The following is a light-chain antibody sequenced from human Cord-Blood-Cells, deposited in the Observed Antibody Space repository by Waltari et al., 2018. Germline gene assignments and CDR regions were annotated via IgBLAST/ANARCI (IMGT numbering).Light chain of an antibody. CDR3: QQYYSTPIT. V-gene: IGKV4-1*01. J-gene: IGKJ5*01. CDR1: QSVLYSSNNKNY. Sequence: DIVMTQSPDSLAVSLGERANINCKSSQSVLYSSNNKNYLAWYQQKPGQPPKLLIYWASTRESGVPDRFSGSGSATDFTLTISSLQAEDVAVYYCQQYYSTPITFGQGTRLEIK. CDR2: WAS.